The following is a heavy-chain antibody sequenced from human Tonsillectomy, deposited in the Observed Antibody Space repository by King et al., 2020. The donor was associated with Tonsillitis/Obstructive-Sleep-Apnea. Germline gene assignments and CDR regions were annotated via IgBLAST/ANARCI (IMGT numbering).Heavy chain of an antibody. CDR2: IWYDGSNK. CDR1: GFTFSSYG. J-gene: IGHJ2*01. CDR3: ARMGYGDSIDWYFDL. D-gene: IGHD4-17*01. V-gene: IGHV3-33*01. Sequence: VQLVESGGGVVQPGRSLRLSCAASGFTFSSYGMHWVRQAPGKGLEWVAVIWYDGSNKYYADSVKGRFTISRDNSKNTLYLQMNSLRAEDTAVYYCARMGYGDSIDWYFDLWGRGTLVTVSS.